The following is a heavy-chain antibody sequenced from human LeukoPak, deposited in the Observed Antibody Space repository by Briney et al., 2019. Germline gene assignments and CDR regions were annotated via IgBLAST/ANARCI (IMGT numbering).Heavy chain of an antibody. Sequence: GGSLTLSCAASGFTFSSYIMNWVRQAPGKGLEWVSSISSSSSYIYYADSVKGRFTISRDNAKNSLYLQMNSLRAEDTAVYYCARVGNTFIAGTRLFDYWGQGTLVTVSS. V-gene: IGHV3-21*01. J-gene: IGHJ4*02. CDR1: GFTFSSYI. CDR3: ARVGNTFIAGTRLFDY. CDR2: ISSSSSYI. D-gene: IGHD1-7*01.